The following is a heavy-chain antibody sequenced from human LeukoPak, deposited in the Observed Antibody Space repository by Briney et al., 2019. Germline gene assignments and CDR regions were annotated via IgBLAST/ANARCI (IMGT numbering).Heavy chain of an antibody. J-gene: IGHJ6*02. Sequence: ASVKVSCKASGGTFSSYAISWVRQAPGQGLEWMGRIIPIFGIANYAQKFQGRVTITADKSTSTAYMELSSLRSEDTAVYYCASYVTPDIVVVPANYYYYGMDVWGQGTTVTVPS. V-gene: IGHV1-69*04. CDR1: GGTFSSYA. CDR3: ASYVTPDIVVVPANYYYYGMDV. D-gene: IGHD2-2*01. CDR2: IIPIFGIA.